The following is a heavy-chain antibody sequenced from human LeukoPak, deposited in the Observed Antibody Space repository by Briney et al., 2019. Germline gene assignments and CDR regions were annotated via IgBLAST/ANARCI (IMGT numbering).Heavy chain of an antibody. Sequence: ASVEVSCKAAGYTFTVYYIHWVRQDPGQGLEWMGWINPNSGGTNCAQRFQDRVTMTRDTSISTAYLDLSRLRSDDTALYYCARAFCTANSCYYFDNWGQGALVTVSS. CDR1: GYTFTVYY. CDR2: INPNSGGT. CDR3: ARAFCTANSCYYFDN. J-gene: IGHJ4*02. D-gene: IGHD2-8*02. V-gene: IGHV1-2*02.